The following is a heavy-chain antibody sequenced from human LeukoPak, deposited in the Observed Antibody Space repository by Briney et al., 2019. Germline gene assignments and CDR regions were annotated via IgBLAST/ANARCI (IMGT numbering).Heavy chain of an antibody. CDR3: AGGPPFLSYFEY. J-gene: IGHJ4*02. D-gene: IGHD2-15*01. Sequence: GGSLRLSCAASGFTFSTYVMNWFRQAPGKGLEWVSTISVGAEDIFYADSVKGRFTISRDDSNNTLYLQMHILRAEDTALYYCAGGPPFLSYFEYWGQGTLVTVSS. CDR2: ISVGAEDI. CDR1: GFTFSTYV. V-gene: IGHV3-23*01.